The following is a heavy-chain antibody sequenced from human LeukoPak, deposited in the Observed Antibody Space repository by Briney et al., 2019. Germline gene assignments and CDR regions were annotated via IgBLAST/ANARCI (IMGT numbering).Heavy chain of an antibody. CDR1: GYTFTSYD. D-gene: IGHD2-15*01. V-gene: IGHV1-8*01. Sequence: ASVTVSCTASGYTFTSYDINWVRQATGQGLEWMGWMNPNSGNTGYAQKFQGRVTMTRNTSISTAYMELSSLRSEDTAVYYCARGWCSGGSCYGDFDYWGQGTLVTVSS. CDR2: MNPNSGNT. CDR3: ARGWCSGGSCYGDFDY. J-gene: IGHJ4*02.